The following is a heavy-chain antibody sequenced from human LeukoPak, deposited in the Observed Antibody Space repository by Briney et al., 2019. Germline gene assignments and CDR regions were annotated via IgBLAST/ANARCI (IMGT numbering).Heavy chain of an antibody. D-gene: IGHD2-2*01. V-gene: IGHV4-39*01. J-gene: IGHJ5*02. CDR3: ARRGSTTWFDP. CDR1: GASISSSSYY. CDR2: IYYSGST. Sequence: SETLSLTCTVSGASISSSSYYWGWIRQPPGKGLEWIGSIYYSGSTYSNPSLKSRVTISVDTSKNQFSLKLSSVTAADTAVYYCARRGSTTWFDPWGQGTLVTVSS.